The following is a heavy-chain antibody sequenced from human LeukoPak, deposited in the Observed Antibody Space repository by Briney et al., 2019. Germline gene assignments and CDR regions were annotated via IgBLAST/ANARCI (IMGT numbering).Heavy chain of an antibody. CDR3: AREEGATQDAN. Sequence: SETLSLTCTVSGFSISSGYYWAWIRQPPRKGLEWIGSVYHTGGTYYNPSLKSRVTISVDTSRNQFSLRLSSVTAADTAVYYCAREEGATQDANWGQGTLVLVSS. J-gene: IGHJ4*02. CDR2: VYHTGGT. D-gene: IGHD1-26*01. CDR1: GFSISSGYY. V-gene: IGHV4-38-2*02.